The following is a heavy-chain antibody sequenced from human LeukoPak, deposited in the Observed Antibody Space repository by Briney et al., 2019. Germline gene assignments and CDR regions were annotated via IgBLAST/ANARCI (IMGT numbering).Heavy chain of an antibody. CDR1: GFTFSSNS. CDR3: TRDPHALDY. V-gene: IGHV3-48*01. CDR2: ISSGGDSK. Sequence: GGSLRLSCAASGFTFSSNSMNWVRQAPGKGLEWVAYISSGGDSKFYGDSVKGRFTISRDNAKNSLYLQMSSLRAEDTAVYYCTRDPHALDYWGQGTLVTVSS. J-gene: IGHJ4*02.